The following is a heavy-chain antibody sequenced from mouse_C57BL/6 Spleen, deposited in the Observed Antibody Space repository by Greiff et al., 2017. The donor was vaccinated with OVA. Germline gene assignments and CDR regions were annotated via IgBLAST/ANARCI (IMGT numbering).Heavy chain of an antibody. V-gene: IGHV3-6*01. CDR3: ARYYYGSSHWFAY. Sequence: VQLKESGPGLVKPSQSLSLTCSVTGYSITSGYFWNWIRQFPGNKLEWMGYISYDGSNNYNPSLKNRISITRDTSKNQFFLKLNSVTTEDTATYYCARYYYGSSHWFAYWGQGTLVTVSA. CDR1: GYSITSGYF. D-gene: IGHD1-1*01. CDR2: ISYDGSN. J-gene: IGHJ3*01.